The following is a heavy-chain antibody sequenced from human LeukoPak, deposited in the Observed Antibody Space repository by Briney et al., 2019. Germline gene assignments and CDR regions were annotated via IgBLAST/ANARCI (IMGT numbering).Heavy chain of an antibody. CDR3: ARQWKAAAGYFDY. CDR1: GGSISSSSYY. CDR2: IYYSGST. D-gene: IGHD6-13*01. Sequence: SETLSLTCTVSGGSISSSSYYWGWIRQPPGKGLEWIGSIYYSGSTYYNPSLKSRVTISVDTSKNQFSLKLSSVTAADTAVYYCARQWKAAAGYFDYWGQGTLVTVSS. J-gene: IGHJ4*02. V-gene: IGHV4-39*01.